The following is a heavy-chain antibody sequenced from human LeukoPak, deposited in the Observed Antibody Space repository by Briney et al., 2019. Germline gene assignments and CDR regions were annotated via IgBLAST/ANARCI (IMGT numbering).Heavy chain of an antibody. J-gene: IGHJ4*02. V-gene: IGHV1-2*02. D-gene: IGHD3-22*01. CDR2: INPNSGGT. CDR3: ARAEGGGYYYDSSGYYQPPSLFVY. CDR1: GYTFTGYY. Sequence: GASVKVSCKASGYTFTGYYMHWVRQAPGQGLEWMGWINPNSGGTNYAQKFQGRATMTRDTSISTAYMELSRLRSDDTAVYYCARAEGGGYYYDSSGYYQPPSLFVYWGQGTLVTVSS.